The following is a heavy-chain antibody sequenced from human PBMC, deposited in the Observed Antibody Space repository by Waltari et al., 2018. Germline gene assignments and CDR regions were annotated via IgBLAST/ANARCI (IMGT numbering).Heavy chain of an antibody. CDR3: AREMIGRYSSSTFDY. CDR1: GYTFTGYY. D-gene: IGHD6-6*01. V-gene: IGHV1-2*04. J-gene: IGHJ4*02. Sequence: QVQLVQSGAEVKKPGASVKVSCKASGYTFTGYYMHWVRQAPGQGLEWMGWINPNSGGTNYAQKFQGWVTMTRDTSISTAYMELSRLRSDDTAVYYCAREMIGRYSSSTFDYWGQGTLVTVSS. CDR2: INPNSGGT.